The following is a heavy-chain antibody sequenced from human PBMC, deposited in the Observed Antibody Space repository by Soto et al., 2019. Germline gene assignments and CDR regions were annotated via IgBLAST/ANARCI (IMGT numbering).Heavy chain of an antibody. J-gene: IGHJ6*02. Sequence: EVQLVESGGGLVKPGGSLRLSCAASGFTFRSYSMNWVRQAPGKGLEWVSSISSSSSYIYYADSVKGRFTISRDNAKNSLYLQMNSLRAEDTAVYYCARDERYQLLYYYYYGMDVWGQGTTVTVSS. D-gene: IGHD2-2*01. CDR2: ISSSSSYI. CDR3: ARDERYQLLYYYYYGMDV. V-gene: IGHV3-21*01. CDR1: GFTFRSYS.